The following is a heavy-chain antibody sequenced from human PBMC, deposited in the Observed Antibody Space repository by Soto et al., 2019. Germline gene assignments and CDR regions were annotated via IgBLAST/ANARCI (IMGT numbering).Heavy chain of an antibody. CDR2: IKSKTDGGTT. CDR3: ATPRPLIPGTPR. CDR1: GFTFTNAW. Sequence: GSLRLACAASGFTFTNAWMTWVRQAPGKGLEWVGRIKSKTDGGTTDYAASAKGRFTIPREDSKNTQYLQMNSLKTEVTAVYYCATPRPLIPGTPRWGQGTLVTVSS. D-gene: IGHD1-1*01. J-gene: IGHJ4*02. V-gene: IGHV3-15*01.